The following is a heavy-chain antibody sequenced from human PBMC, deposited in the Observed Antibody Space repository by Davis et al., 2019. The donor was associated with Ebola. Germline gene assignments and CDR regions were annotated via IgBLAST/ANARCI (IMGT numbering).Heavy chain of an antibody. D-gene: IGHD6-19*01. Sequence: PSETLSLTCAVSGVSISTHYWSWIRQPPGKGLDYIGSIYYSGSTNYNPSLKSRVTISVDTSKNQFSLKLSSVTAADTAVYYCARVEGSSGWYTFDYWGQGTLVTVSS. CDR3: ARVEGSSGWYTFDY. CDR2: IYYSGST. J-gene: IGHJ4*02. CDR1: GVSISTHY. V-gene: IGHV4-59*11.